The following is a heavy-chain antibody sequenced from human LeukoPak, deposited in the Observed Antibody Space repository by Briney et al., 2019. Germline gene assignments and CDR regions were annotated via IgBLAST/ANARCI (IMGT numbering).Heavy chain of an antibody. J-gene: IGHJ5*02. D-gene: IGHD5-12*01. V-gene: IGHV4-38-2*02. CDR3: ARDGGYPTTDEGFDP. CDR2: IFHTGRT. CDR1: GYSIGRDYY. Sequence: PSETLSLTCKVSGYSIGRDYYWAWLRQPPGKGLEWIGSIFHTGRTVYNPSYESRHTISMDTSKNEFFLRLNSVTAADTAVYFCARDGGYPTTDEGFDPWGLGTLVTVSS.